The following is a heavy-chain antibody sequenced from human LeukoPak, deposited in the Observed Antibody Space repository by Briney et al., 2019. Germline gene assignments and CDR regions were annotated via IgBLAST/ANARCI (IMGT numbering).Heavy chain of an antibody. J-gene: IGHJ4*02. CDR3: TRDLLGFATTPLSD. Sequence: ASVRVSCKASGYTFTNYYIHWVRQAPGHGLEWMGWINPNRGDTNYAQKFQGRVTMTRDTSISTAFMELTRLTSDDTAVYYCTRDLLGFATTPLSDWGQGTLVTFSS. CDR1: GYTFTNYY. D-gene: IGHD4-17*01. V-gene: IGHV1-2*02. CDR2: INPNRGDT.